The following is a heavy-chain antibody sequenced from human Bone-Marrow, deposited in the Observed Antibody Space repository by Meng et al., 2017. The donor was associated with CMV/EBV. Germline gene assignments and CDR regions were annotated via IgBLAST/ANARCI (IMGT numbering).Heavy chain of an antibody. CDR1: GFTFDDYA. V-gene: IGHV3-9*03. CDR2: ISWNSGSI. Sequence: SCAASGFTFDDYAMHWVRQAPGKGLEWVSGISWNSGSIGYADSVKGRFTISRDNAKNSLYLQMNSLRAEDMALYYCAKGYYYDSSGLFDYWGQGTLATVSS. D-gene: IGHD3-22*01. J-gene: IGHJ4*02. CDR3: AKGYYYDSSGLFDY.